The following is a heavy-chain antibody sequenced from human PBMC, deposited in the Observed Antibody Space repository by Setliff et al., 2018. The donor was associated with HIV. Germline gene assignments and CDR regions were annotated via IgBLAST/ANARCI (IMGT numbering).Heavy chain of an antibody. J-gene: IGHJ5*02. CDR3: ARDLVVVAPYYCFDP. CDR2: MHPNSGAT. V-gene: IGHV1-2*02. CDR1: GYTFTASY. D-gene: IGHD2-15*01. Sequence: ASVKVSCKPSGYTFTASYLHWVRQAPGQGLQWMGWMHPNSGATKYAQKFRDRVTLTGDTSISTASMELGSLKSDDTAMYYCARDLVVVAPYYCFDPWGQGTLVTVS.